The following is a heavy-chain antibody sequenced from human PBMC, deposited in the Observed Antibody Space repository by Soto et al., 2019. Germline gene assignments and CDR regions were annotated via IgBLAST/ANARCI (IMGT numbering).Heavy chain of an antibody. V-gene: IGHV4-59*08. CDR2: IYNSGST. CDR1: GGSISNYY. J-gene: IGHJ5*02. Sequence: QVQLQESGPGLVKPSETLSLTCTVSGGSISNYYWSWIRQPPGKGPEWIGYIYNSGSTNYNPSLKSRVTISVDTSKNQFSLKLSSVTAADTAVYYCARGKQWRNSWFDPWGQGTLVTVSS. D-gene: IGHD6-19*01. CDR3: ARGKQWRNSWFDP.